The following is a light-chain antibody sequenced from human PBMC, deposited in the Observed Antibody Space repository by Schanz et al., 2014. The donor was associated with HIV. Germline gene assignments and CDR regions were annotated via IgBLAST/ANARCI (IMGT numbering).Light chain of an antibody. J-gene: IGKJ1*01. CDR3: MQCRQAPPT. CDR2: LGS. V-gene: IGKV2-28*01. Sequence: EIVMTQSPLSLPVPPGEPASISCRSSQSLLHTNGYNYLDWYLQKPGKTPQLLIYLGSVRASGVPARFSGSGSGTDFTLKISRVEAEDVGVYYCMQCRQAPPTFGQGTKVDIK. CDR1: QSLLHTNGYNY.